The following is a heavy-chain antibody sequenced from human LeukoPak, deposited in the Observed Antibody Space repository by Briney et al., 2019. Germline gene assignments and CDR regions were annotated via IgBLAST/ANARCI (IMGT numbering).Heavy chain of an antibody. Sequence: PSETLSLTCAVSGGSISSGGSSWSWIRQPPGKGLEWIGEINHSGSTNYNPSLKSRVTISVDTSKNQFSLKLSSVTAADTAVYYCARGHPPHIVVVTAISSCDFDYWGQGTLVTVSS. CDR2: INHSGST. D-gene: IGHD2-21*02. V-gene: IGHV4-30-2*01. CDR1: GGSISSGGSS. J-gene: IGHJ4*02. CDR3: ARGHPPHIVVVTAISSCDFDY.